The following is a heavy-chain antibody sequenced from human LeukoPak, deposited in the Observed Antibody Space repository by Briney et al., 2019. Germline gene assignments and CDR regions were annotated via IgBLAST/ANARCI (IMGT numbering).Heavy chain of an antibody. CDR3: AKCGGDCYYFDD. CDR1: GFTFSRYA. V-gene: IGHV3-23*01. J-gene: IGHJ4*01. Sequence: GGSLRLSCAASGFTFSRYAMSWVRQAPGKGLEWVSAISGSGGSTYYADSVKGRFTISRANSKKTLYLQMNSPSAEDTAVYDCAKCGGDCYYFDDRGHGTLVTASS. D-gene: IGHD2-21*02. CDR2: ISGSGGST.